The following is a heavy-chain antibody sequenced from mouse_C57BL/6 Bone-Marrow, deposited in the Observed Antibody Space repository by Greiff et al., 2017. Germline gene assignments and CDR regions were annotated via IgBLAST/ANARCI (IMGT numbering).Heavy chain of an antibody. CDR1: GFNIKDDY. J-gene: IGHJ3*01. CDR3: TRGGYYFPFAY. V-gene: IGHV14-4*01. Sequence: VQLKESGAELVRPGASVKLSCTASGFNIKDDYMHWVKQRPEQGLEWIGWIDPENGDTEYASKFQGQATLTADTSSNTAYLQLSSLTSEDSAVYYCTRGGYYFPFAYWGQGTLVTVSA. D-gene: IGHD2-3*01. CDR2: IDPENGDT.